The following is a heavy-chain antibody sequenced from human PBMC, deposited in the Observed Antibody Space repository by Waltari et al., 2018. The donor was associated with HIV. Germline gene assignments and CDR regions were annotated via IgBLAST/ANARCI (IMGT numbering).Heavy chain of an antibody. CDR1: GFIFSNYW. CDR3: TRAPSAFSLDN. Sequence: EVQLVESGGGLVQPGGSLRLSCAASGFIFSNYWMNWVRQAPGKGLEWVGNVSQDGIYENYVDSVKGRFTISRDNVKNLLFLQLSSLRVEDTAIYYCTRAPSAFSLDNWGPGTLVTVSS. V-gene: IGHV3-7*01. J-gene: IGHJ4*02. D-gene: IGHD3-3*01. CDR2: VSQDGIYE.